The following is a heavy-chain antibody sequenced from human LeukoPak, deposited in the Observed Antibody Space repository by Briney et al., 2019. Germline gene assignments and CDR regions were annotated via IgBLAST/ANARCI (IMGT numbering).Heavy chain of an antibody. CDR2: IRYDGSQK. D-gene: IGHD3-22*01. CDR1: GYSFSSYG. Sequence: GGSLRLSCVASGYSFSSYGIHWVRRAPGKGLEWMTFIRYDGSQKYYADSVKGRFTISRDDSKNTLSLQMNNLRAEDTAVYYCAKSGNTYYYDSSGYSDAFDIWGQGTMVTVSS. CDR3: AKSGNTYYYDSSGYSDAFDI. J-gene: IGHJ3*02. V-gene: IGHV3-30*02.